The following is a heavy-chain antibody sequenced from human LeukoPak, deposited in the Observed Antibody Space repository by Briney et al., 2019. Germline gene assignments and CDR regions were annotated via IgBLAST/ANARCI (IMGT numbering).Heavy chain of an antibody. Sequence: SVKVSCKASGGTFSSYAISWVRQAPGQGLEWMGGIIPIFGTANYAQKFQGRVTITTDESTGTAYMELSSLRSEDTAVYYCARSIVVVVAATPELYNWFDPWGQGTLVTVSS. CDR2: IIPIFGTA. D-gene: IGHD2-15*01. CDR1: GGTFSSYA. J-gene: IGHJ5*02. CDR3: ARSIVVVVAATPELYNWFDP. V-gene: IGHV1-69*05.